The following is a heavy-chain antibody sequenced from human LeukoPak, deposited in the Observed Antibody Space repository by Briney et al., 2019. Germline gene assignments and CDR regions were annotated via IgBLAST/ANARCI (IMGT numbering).Heavy chain of an antibody. D-gene: IGHD3-22*01. CDR2: IKQDGSEK. CDR1: GFTFSDYY. Sequence: PGGSLRLSCAASGFTFSDYYMSWIRQAPGKGLEWVANIKQDGSEKYYVDSVKGRFTISRDNAKNSLYLQMNSLRAEDTAVYYCARSSQYDSSGYFGWGQGTLVTVSS. CDR3: ARSSQYDSSGYFG. J-gene: IGHJ4*02. V-gene: IGHV3-7*01.